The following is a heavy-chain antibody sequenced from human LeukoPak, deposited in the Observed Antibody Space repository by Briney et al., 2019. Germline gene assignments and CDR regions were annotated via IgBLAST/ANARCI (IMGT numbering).Heavy chain of an antibody. Sequence: TSETLSLTCTVSGGSISSYYWSWIRQPPGKGLEWIGYIYYSGSTNYNPSLKSRVTISVDTSKNQFSLKLSSVTAADTAVYYCARGHANYYDSTPLNYWGQGTLVTVSS. D-gene: IGHD3-22*01. CDR2: IYYSGST. CDR1: GGSISSYY. V-gene: IGHV4-59*12. CDR3: ARGHANYYDSTPLNY. J-gene: IGHJ4*02.